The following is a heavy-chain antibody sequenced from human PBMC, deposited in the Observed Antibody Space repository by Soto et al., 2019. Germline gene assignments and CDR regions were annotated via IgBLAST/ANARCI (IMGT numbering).Heavy chain of an antibody. J-gene: IGHJ3*02. CDR2: INPSGGST. CDR1: GYTFTSYY. V-gene: IGHV1-46*01. Sequence: ASVEVSCKASGYTFTSYYIHWVRQAPGQGLEWMGIINPSGGSTSYAQKFQGRVTMTRDTSTSTVYMELSSLRSEDTAVYYCARVLSSGYYSGSGAFDIWGQGTMVTVSS. CDR3: ARVLSSGYYSGSGAFDI. D-gene: IGHD3-22*01.